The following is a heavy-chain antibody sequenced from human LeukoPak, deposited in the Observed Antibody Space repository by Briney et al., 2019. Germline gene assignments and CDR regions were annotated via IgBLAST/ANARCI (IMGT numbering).Heavy chain of an antibody. Sequence: ASVKVSCKVSGYTLTELSMHWVRQAPGKGLEWMGGFDPEDGETIYAQKFQGRVTMTEDTSTDTAYMELSSLRSEDTAVYYCATDKITMVRGVIIWNWFDPWGQGTLVTVSS. D-gene: IGHD3-10*01. CDR1: GYTLTELS. CDR2: FDPEDGET. CDR3: ATDKITMVRGVIIWNWFDP. V-gene: IGHV1-24*01. J-gene: IGHJ5*02.